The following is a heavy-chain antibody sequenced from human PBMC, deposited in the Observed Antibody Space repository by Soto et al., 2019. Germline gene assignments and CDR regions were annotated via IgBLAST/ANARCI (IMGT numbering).Heavy chain of an antibody. CDR2: ISAYNGNT. CDR1: GYTFTSYG. D-gene: IGHD5-12*01. V-gene: IGHV1-18*01. J-gene: IGHJ6*02. CDR3: ARDKATKDYYYYYGMDV. Sequence: GASVKVSCKASGYTFTSYGISWVRQAPGQGLEWMGWISAYNGNTNYAQKLQGRVTMTTDTSTSTAYMELRSLRSDDTAVYYCARDKATKDYYYYYGMDVWGQGTTVTVS.